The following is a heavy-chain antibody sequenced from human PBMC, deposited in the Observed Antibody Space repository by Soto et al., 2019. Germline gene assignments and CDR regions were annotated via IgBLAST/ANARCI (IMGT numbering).Heavy chain of an antibody. CDR1: GFTFSDYY. CDR3: VKDGSSGWPYYYGLDV. D-gene: IGHD6-19*01. J-gene: IGHJ6*02. V-gene: IGHV3-11*04. Sequence: PGGSLRLSCAASGFTFSDYYMSWIRQAPGMGLEWVSYISGSGNSIYYADSVKGRFTISRDNSKNTLYLQMSSLRAEDTAVYYCVKDGSSGWPYYYGLDVWGQGTTVTVSS. CDR2: ISGSGNSI.